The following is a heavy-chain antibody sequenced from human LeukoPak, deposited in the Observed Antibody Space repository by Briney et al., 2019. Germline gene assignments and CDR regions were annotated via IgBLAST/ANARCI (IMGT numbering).Heavy chain of an antibody. V-gene: IGHV4-59*01. D-gene: IGHD1-20*01. CDR3: ARGDPGITGTTYFDY. Sequence: SETLSLTCTVSSGSISSYYWSWIRQPPGKGLEWIGYIYYSGSTNYNPSLKSRVTISVDTSKNQFSLKLRSVTAANTAVYYCARGDPGITGTTYFDYWGQGTLVTVSS. CDR2: IYYSGST. J-gene: IGHJ4*02. CDR1: SGSISSYY.